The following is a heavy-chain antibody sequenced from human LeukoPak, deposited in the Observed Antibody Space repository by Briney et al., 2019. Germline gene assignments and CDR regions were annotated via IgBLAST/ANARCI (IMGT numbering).Heavy chain of an antibody. Sequence: GGSLRLSCAASGFTFSNYGMHWVRQAPGKGLEWVTVIWYDENNKYYADSVKGRFTLSRDNSKNTLYLQMNRLRAEDTALYYCARDINSRYFDYWGQGTLVTVSS. CDR2: IWYDENNK. CDR1: GFTFSNYG. J-gene: IGHJ4*02. V-gene: IGHV3-33*01. CDR3: ARDINSRYFDY. D-gene: IGHD4-23*01.